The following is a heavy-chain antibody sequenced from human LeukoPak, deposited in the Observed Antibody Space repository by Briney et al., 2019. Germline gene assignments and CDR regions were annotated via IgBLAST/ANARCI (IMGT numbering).Heavy chain of an antibody. D-gene: IGHD2/OR15-2a*01. CDR1: GFTVSSNY. V-gene: IGHV3-53*01. CDR3: AREDPIIAFDAFDI. CDR2: IYSGGST. Sequence: GGSLRLSCAASGFTVSSNYMSWVRQAPGKGLEWVSVIYSGGSTYYADSVKGRFTISRVNSKNTLYLQMNSPRAEDTAVYYCAREDPIIAFDAFDIWGQGTMVTVSS. J-gene: IGHJ3*02.